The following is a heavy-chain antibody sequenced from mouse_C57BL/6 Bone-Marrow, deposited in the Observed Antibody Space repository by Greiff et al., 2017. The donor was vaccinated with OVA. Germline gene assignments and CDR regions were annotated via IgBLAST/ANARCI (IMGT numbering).Heavy chain of an antibody. Sequence: DVQLVESEGGLVQPGSSMKLSCTASGFTFSDYYMAWVRQVPEKGLEWVANINYDGSSTYYLDSLKSRFIISRDNAKNILYLQMSSLKSEDTATYYCAREYYGSSLDYWGQGTTLTVSS. CDR3: AREYYGSSLDY. J-gene: IGHJ2*01. CDR2: INYDGSST. D-gene: IGHD1-1*01. CDR1: GFTFSDYY. V-gene: IGHV5-16*01.